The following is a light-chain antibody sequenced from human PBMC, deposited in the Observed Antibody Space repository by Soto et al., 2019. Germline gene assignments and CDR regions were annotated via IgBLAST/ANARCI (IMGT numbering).Light chain of an antibody. CDR3: SSYAGSNNWV. Sequence: QSALTQPPSASGSPGQSVTISCTGTSSDVGGYKYVSWYQQHPGKAPKLMIYEVSKRPSGVPDRFSGSKSGNTASLTVSGLQAEDEADYYCSSYAGSNNWVFGGVTQLTVL. CDR1: SSDVGGYKY. V-gene: IGLV2-8*01. J-gene: IGLJ3*02. CDR2: EVS.